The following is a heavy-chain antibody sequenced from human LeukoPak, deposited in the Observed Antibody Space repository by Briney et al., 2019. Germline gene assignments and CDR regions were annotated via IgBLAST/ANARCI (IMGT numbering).Heavy chain of an antibody. CDR3: ARCNRNFDY. J-gene: IGHJ4*02. CDR1: GGSISSYH. V-gene: IGHV4-59*01. Sequence: PSETLSLTCTVSGGSISSYHWSWIRQPPGKGLEWIGYIYYSGSTNYNPSLKSRVTISVDTSNNQFSLKLSSVTAADTAVYYCARCNRNFDYWGQGTLVTVSS. CDR2: IYYSGST. D-gene: IGHD2/OR15-2a*01.